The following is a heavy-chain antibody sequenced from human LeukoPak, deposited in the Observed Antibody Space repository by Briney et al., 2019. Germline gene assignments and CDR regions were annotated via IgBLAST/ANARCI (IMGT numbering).Heavy chain of an antibody. CDR3: ARKGGYCSSTSCSTYYFDY. J-gene: IGHJ4*02. CDR1: GYTFTGYY. V-gene: IGHV1-2*06. Sequence: ASVKVSCKASGYTFTGYYMHWVRQAPGQGLEWMGRINPNSGGTNYAQKFQGRVTMTRDTSISTAYMELSRLRSDDTAVYYCARKGGYCSSTSCSTYYFDYWGQGTLVTVSS. CDR2: INPNSGGT. D-gene: IGHD2-2*01.